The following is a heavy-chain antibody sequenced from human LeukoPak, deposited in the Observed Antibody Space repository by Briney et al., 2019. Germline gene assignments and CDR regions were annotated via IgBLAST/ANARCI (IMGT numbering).Heavy chain of an antibody. Sequence: GGSLRLSCAASGFSFSSYGMQWVRQAPGKGLEWVAVISYDGSNKYYGDSVKGRFTISRDNSKNTLYLQMNSLRAEDTAVYYCARGVLWFGEYVNLYYYGMDVWGQGTTVTVSS. V-gene: IGHV3-30*03. CDR3: ARGVLWFGEYVNLYYYGMDV. D-gene: IGHD3-10*01. CDR2: ISYDGSNK. J-gene: IGHJ6*02. CDR1: GFSFSSYG.